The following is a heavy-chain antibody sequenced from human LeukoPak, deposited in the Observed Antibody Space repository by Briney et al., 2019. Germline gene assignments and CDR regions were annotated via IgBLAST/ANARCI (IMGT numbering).Heavy chain of an antibody. D-gene: IGHD3-10*01. J-gene: IGHJ4*02. CDR1: GFTFSSYS. CDR3: ARGGLLRGDY. Sequence: PGGSLRLSCAVSGFTFSSYSMNWVRQAPGKGLEWVSYISSSSSTIYYADSVKGRFTISRDNAKNSLYLQMNSLRAEDTAVYYCARGGLLRGDYWGQGTLVTVSS. V-gene: IGHV3-48*01. CDR2: ISSSSSTI.